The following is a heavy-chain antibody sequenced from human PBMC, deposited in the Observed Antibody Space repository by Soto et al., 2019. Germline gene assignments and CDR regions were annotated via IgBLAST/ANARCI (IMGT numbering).Heavy chain of an antibody. J-gene: IGHJ6*02. CDR2: IIPIFGTA. D-gene: IGHD3-10*01. V-gene: IGHV1-69*13. Sequence: SVKVSCKASGGTFSSYAISWVRQAPGQGLEWMGGIIPIFGTANYAQKFQGRVTITADESTSTAYMELSSLRSEDTAVYYCARDQLGYYRSGDYGMDFWGQAPTVTVSS. CDR1: GGTFSSYA. CDR3: ARDQLGYYRSGDYGMDF.